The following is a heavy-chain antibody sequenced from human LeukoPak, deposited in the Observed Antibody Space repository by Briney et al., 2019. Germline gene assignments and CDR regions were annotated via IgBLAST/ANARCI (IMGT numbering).Heavy chain of an antibody. J-gene: IGHJ4*02. D-gene: IGHD3-9*01. Sequence: GGSLRLSCAASGFTFSTYSMSWVRQAPGKGLEWVSNIDSGGRIYFADSVKGRFTISRGDSKNTLYLQMSSLRGEDTAVYYCAKTVVSAGWNYFDYWGQGTLVTVSS. V-gene: IGHV3-23*01. CDR3: AKTVVSAGWNYFDY. CDR2: IDSGGRI. CDR1: GFTFSTYS.